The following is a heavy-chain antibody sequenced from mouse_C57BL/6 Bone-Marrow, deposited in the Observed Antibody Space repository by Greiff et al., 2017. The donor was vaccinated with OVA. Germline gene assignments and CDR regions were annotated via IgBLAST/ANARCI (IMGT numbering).Heavy chain of an antibody. V-gene: IGHV14-4*01. CDR3: TGPWFAY. CDR2: IDPENGDT. J-gene: IGHJ3*01. Sequence: VQLQQSGAELVRPGASVKLSCTASGFNIKDDYMHWVKQRPEQGLEWIGWIDPENGDTEYASKFQGKATITADTSSNTAYLQLRSLTSEDTAVYYCTGPWFAYWGQGTLVTVSA. CDR1: GFNIKDDY.